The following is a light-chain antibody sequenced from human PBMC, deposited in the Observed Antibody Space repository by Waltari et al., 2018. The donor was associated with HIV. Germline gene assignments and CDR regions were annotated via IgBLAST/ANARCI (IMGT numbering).Light chain of an antibody. V-gene: IGLV1-44*01. J-gene: IGLJ3*02. CDR2: SNI. CDR1: SSNFGSNT. Sequence: SVLTQPPSASGTPGQRVTISCSGSSSNFGSNTVNWYQQRPGTAPKPLIYSNIQRPSGVPDRFSGSKSGTSASLAISGLQSDDEADYYCAAWDDSLNGLWVFGGGTKLTVL. CDR3: AAWDDSLNGLWV.